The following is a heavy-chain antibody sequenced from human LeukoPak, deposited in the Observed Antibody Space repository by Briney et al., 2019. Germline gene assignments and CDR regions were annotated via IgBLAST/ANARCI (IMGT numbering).Heavy chain of an antibody. J-gene: IGHJ4*02. CDR1: GGSISSYY. Sequence: SETLSLTCTVSGGSISSYYWSWIRQPPGKGLEWIGYIYYSGSTNYNPSLKSRVTISADTSKNQFSLKLSSVTAADTAVYYCARFCSSTSCYAAFDYWGQGTLVTVSS. D-gene: IGHD2-2*01. V-gene: IGHV4-59*01. CDR3: ARFCSSTSCYAAFDY. CDR2: IYYSGST.